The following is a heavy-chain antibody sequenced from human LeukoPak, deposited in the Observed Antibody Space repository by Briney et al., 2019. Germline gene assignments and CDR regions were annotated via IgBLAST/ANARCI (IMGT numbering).Heavy chain of an antibody. CDR1: GGSISSYY. J-gene: IGHJ2*01. V-gene: IGHV4-59*01. D-gene: IGHD6-13*01. CDR2: IYYSGST. CDR3: ATTYGSSGLGYFDL. Sequence: SETLSLTCTVSGGSISSYYWSWIRQPPGKGLEWIGYIYYSGSTNYSPSPNSRLTISVDTSQNQFSLKLSSVTAADTAVYYCATTYGSSGLGYFDLWGRGTLVTVSS.